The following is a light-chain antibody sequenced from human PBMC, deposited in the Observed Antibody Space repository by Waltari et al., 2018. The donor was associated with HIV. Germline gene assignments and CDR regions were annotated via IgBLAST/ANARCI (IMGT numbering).Light chain of an antibody. V-gene: IGLV2-11*01. Sequence: QSALPQPRSVSGSPGQSVTISCSGASSDVGGYNYVPWYKQHPGKAPKVMMYEVNKRPSGVPDRFSGSKSGNTASLTISGLQAEDEADYYCCSYTGTYTFVFGGGTKLTVL. CDR1: SSDVGGYNY. CDR3: CSYTGTYTFV. CDR2: EVN. J-gene: IGLJ2*01.